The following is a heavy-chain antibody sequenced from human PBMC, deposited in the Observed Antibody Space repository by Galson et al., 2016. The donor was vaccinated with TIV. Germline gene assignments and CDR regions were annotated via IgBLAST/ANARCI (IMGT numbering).Heavy chain of an antibody. J-gene: IGHJ4*02. D-gene: IGHD5-12*01. V-gene: IGHV4-61*02. CDR1: GGSLAGGIYS. Sequence: TLSLTCTVPGGSLAGGIYSWSWIRQSAGKVLECIGRLYATGSAQYSPSLRSRASISEDTSKTQFFLNLSSVTVADTAVYYCARAGYTTSHEYWGRGILVTVSS. CDR3: ARAGYTTSHEY. CDR2: LYATGSA.